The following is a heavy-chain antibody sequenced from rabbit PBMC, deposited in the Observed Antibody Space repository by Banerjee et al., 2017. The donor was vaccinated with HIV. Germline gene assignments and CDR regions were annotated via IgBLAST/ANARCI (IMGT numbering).Heavy chain of an antibody. CDR2: INTSSGST. CDR1: GFSFSNKYV. J-gene: IGHJ4*01. Sequence: QEQLEESGGDLVKPVGSLTLTCTASGFSFSNKYVMCWVRQAPGKGLEWNACINTSSGSTVYASGAKGRYTISKTSSTTVTLQMTSQTAADTATYFCARDFDSSGSYVFDLWGRGTLVTDS. D-gene: IGHD1-1*01. V-gene: IGHV1S45*01. CDR3: ARDFDSSGSYVFDL.